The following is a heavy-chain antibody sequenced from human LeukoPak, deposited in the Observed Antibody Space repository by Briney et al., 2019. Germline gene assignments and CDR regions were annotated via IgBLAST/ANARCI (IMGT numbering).Heavy chain of an antibody. J-gene: IGHJ4*02. CDR1: GFIFSSYW. V-gene: IGHV3-74*01. Sequence: GGSLRLSCAASGFIFSSYWMHWVRQAPGKGLVWVSRINSDGSSTSYADSVKGRFTISRDNAKNTLYLQMNSLRAEDTAVYYCARDLVYDFWSGYSAGRFDYWGQGTLVTVSS. D-gene: IGHD3-3*01. CDR2: INSDGSST. CDR3: ARDLVYDFWSGYSAGRFDY.